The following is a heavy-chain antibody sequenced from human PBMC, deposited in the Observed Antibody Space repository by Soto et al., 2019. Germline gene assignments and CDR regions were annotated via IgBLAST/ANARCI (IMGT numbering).Heavy chain of an antibody. D-gene: IGHD2-15*01. CDR2: IRSKANSDAI. Sequence: EVQLVESGGGLVQPGGSLKLSCAASGFTFSDSAIHWVRQASGKGLEWVGRIRSKANSDAIVYAASVKGRFTISRDDSKNTAYLQMNSLKTEDTAVYYCVRYCSGGSCPDAFDIWGQGTMVTVSS. J-gene: IGHJ3*02. CDR1: GFTFSDSA. CDR3: VRYCSGGSCPDAFDI. V-gene: IGHV3-73*02.